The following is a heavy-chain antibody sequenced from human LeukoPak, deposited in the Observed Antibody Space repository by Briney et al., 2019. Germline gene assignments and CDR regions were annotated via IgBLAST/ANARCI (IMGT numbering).Heavy chain of an antibody. CDR2: ISYDGSNK. V-gene: IGHV3-30*18. J-gene: IGHJ4*02. CDR1: GFTFSSYG. Sequence: PGRSLRLSCAASGFTFSSYGMHWVRQAPGKGLEWVAVISYDGSNKYYADSVKGRFTISRDNSKNTLYLQMNSLRAEDTAVYYCAKSQSWEDFDYWGQGTLVTVSS. D-gene: IGHD6-13*01. CDR3: AKSQSWEDFDY.